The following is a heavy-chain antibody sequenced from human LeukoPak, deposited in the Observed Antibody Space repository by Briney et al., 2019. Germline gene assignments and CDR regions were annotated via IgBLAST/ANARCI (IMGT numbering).Heavy chain of an antibody. CDR2: IRPDANDG. J-gene: IGHJ4*02. CDR1: GFTFSHYW. CDR3: ARADWGSIDY. Sequence: PGGSLRLSCAVSGFTFSHYWMAWVRQAPGKGLEWVAIIRPDANDGSYVDSVKGRFTISRDNAKNSLYLQLNSLRAEDTAVYFCARADWGSIDYWGQGALVTVSS. D-gene: IGHD7-27*01. V-gene: IGHV3-7*01.